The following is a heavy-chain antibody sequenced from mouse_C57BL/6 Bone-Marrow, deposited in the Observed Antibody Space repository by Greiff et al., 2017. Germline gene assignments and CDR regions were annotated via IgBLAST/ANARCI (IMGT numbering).Heavy chain of an antibody. V-gene: IGHV14-4*01. Sequence: VQLQQSGAELVRPGASVKLSCTASGFNIKDDYMHWVKQRPEQGLEWIGWIDPENGDTEYASKFQGKATITADTSSNTAYLELSSLTSEDTAVYYCTTITAGVAYYCHYGGQGPTLTVSS. D-gene: IGHD1-1*01. CDR3: TTITAGVAYYCHY. CDR1: GFNIKDDY. CDR2: IDPENGDT. J-gene: IGHJ2*01.